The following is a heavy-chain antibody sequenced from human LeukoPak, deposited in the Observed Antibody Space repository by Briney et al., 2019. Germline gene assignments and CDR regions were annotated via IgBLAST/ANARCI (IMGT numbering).Heavy chain of an antibody. CDR1: GFTFDDYG. V-gene: IGHV3-20*04. J-gene: IGHJ4*02. Sequence: TGGSLRLSCAASGFTFDDYGMSWVRQAPGKGLEWVSGINWNGGSTGYADSVKGRFTISRDNAKNSLYLQMNSLRAGDTALYYCARVRGLLWFGELRDYFDYWGQGTLVTVSS. D-gene: IGHD3-10*01. CDR2: INWNGGST. CDR3: ARVRGLLWFGELRDYFDY.